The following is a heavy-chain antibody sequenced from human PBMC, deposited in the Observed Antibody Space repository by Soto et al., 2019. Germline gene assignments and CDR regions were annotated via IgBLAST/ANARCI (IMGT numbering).Heavy chain of an antibody. V-gene: IGHV3-23*01. CDR1: GFTFSSYA. J-gene: IGHJ5*02. Sequence: GGSLRLSCAASGFTFSSYAMSWVRQAPGKGLEWVSAISGSGGSTYYADSVKGRFTISRDNSKNTLYLQMNSLRAEDTAVYYCAKDQGNDFWSGYYRWFDPWGQGTLVTVSS. CDR2: ISGSGGST. CDR3: AKDQGNDFWSGYYRWFDP. D-gene: IGHD3-3*01.